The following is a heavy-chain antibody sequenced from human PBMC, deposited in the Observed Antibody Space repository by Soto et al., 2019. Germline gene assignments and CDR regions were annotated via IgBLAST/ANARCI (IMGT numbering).Heavy chain of an antibody. CDR2: ISAHNGNT. D-gene: IGHD1-1*01. V-gene: IGHV1-18*01. CDR1: GYAFTTYG. Sequence: QVHLVQSGAEAKKPGASVKVSCQGSGYAFTTYGITWVRQAPGQGLEWMGWISAHNGNTNYAQKLQGRVTVTRDTATSTAYMELRSLRYDDTAVYYCARGRYGDYGGQGALVTVSS. CDR3: ARGRYGDY. J-gene: IGHJ4*02.